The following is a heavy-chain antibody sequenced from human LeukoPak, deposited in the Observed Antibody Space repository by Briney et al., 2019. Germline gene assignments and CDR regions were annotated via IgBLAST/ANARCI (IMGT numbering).Heavy chain of an antibody. J-gene: IGHJ4*02. CDR1: GYTFTGYY. Sequence: ASVKVSCKASGYTFTGYYMHWVRQAPGQGLEWMGWINPNSGGTNYAQKFQGRVTMTRDTSISTAYMELSRLRSDDTAVYYCARVGLDYYYDSSGYYEYYFDYWGQGTLVTVSS. CDR3: ARVGLDYYYDSSGYYEYYFDY. CDR2: INPNSGGT. D-gene: IGHD3-22*01. V-gene: IGHV1-2*02.